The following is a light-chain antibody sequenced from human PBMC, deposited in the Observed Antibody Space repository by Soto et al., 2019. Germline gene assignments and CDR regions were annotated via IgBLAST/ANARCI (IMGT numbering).Light chain of an antibody. CDR1: SSDVGRYNF. Sequence: QSALTQPASVSGSPGQSITISCTGTSSDVGRYNFVSWYQQYPGKAPKLMIFDVSDRPSGVSNRFSGSKSGNTASLTISGLQAEDEADYYCSSYTTSSTRVFGTGTKLTV. V-gene: IGLV2-14*01. CDR3: SSYTTSSTRV. J-gene: IGLJ1*01. CDR2: DVS.